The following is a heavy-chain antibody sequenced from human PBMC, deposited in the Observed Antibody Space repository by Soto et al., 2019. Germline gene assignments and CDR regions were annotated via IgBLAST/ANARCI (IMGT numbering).Heavy chain of an antibody. CDR2: MYHSGTF. Sequence: TLSLTCAVSGGSIGGVGYSWSWIRQPPGGGLEWIGYMYHSGTFLKSPSLKTRLTMSLDMSKNQFSLTLNSMTAADTAVYYCARAQFYAGSGNYNNLMFDAWGQGIQVAVSS. CDR1: GGSIGGVGYS. CDR3: ARAQFYAGSGNYNNLMFDA. J-gene: IGHJ5*02. D-gene: IGHD3-10*01. V-gene: IGHV4-30-2*01.